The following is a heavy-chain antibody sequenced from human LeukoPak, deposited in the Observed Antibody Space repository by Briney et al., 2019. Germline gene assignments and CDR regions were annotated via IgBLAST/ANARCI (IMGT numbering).Heavy chain of an antibody. CDR3: AKEGDPFLGYCSGGSCYYFDY. CDR1: GFTFSSYG. CDR2: IRYDGSNK. Sequence: GGSLRLSCAASGFTFSSYGMHWVRQAPGKGLEWVAFIRYDGSNKYYADSVKGRFTISRDNSKNTLYLQMNSLRAEDTAVYYCAKEGDPFLGYCSGGSCYYFDYWGQGTLVTVSS. D-gene: IGHD2-15*01. V-gene: IGHV3-30*02. J-gene: IGHJ4*02.